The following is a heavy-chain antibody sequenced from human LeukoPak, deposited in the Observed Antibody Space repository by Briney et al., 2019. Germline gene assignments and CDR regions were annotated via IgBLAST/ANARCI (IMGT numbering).Heavy chain of an antibody. Sequence: PSETLSLKCAVYGGSLSGYYWSWIRQPPGKGLEWIGEVNHSVGTNYNPSPKSRVTISVDMSKNQVSLRLTSVTAADTAVYYCAKSNGYGLVDIWGQGTMVTVSS. CDR2: VNHSVGT. CDR3: AKSNGYGLVDI. D-gene: IGHD3-10*01. CDR1: GGSLSGYY. J-gene: IGHJ3*02. V-gene: IGHV4-34*01.